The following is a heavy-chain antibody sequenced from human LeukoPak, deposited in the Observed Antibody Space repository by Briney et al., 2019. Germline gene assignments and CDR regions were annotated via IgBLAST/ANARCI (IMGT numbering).Heavy chain of an antibody. CDR1: GGSFSGYY. V-gene: IGHV4-34*01. Sequence: SETLSLTCAVYGGSFSGYYWSWIRQPPGKGLEWIGSIYYSGSTYYNPSLKSRVTISVDTSKNQFSLKLSSVTAADTAVYYCARHRYYYYYYMDVWGKGTTVTISS. J-gene: IGHJ6*03. CDR3: ARHRYYYYYYMDV. CDR2: IYYSGST.